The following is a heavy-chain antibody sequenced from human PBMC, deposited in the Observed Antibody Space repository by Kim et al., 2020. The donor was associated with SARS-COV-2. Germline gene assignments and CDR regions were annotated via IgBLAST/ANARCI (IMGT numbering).Heavy chain of an antibody. D-gene: IGHD1-26*01. CDR3: AKSFSGSYFGYDY. CDR2: ISYDGSNK. Sequence: GGSLRLSCAASGFTFNTYGMHWVRQAPGKGLEWVAVISYDGSNKYYADSVKGRFTISRDNSKNTLYLQMNSLRSEDTAVYYCAKSFSGSYFGYDYWGQGTLFTVSS. J-gene: IGHJ4*02. V-gene: IGHV3-30*18. CDR1: GFTFNTYG.